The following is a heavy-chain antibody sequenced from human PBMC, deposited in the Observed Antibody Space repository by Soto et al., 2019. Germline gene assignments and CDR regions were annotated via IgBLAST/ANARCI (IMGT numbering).Heavy chain of an antibody. Sequence: QVQVVQSGAEVKKPGSSVRVSCKTSGGTFSSYIVSWVRQAPGQGLEWMGGIIDIFGTADYAQKFQGRLTINADELTDTAYMELSSLRSEATAVYYCARDRRSTTSPPGADYYYYYGMDVWGQGTTVTVSS. CDR1: GGTFSSYI. CDR2: IIDIFGTA. V-gene: IGHV1-69*01. CDR3: ARDRRSTTSPPGADYYYYYGMDV. D-gene: IGHD1-1*01. J-gene: IGHJ6*02.